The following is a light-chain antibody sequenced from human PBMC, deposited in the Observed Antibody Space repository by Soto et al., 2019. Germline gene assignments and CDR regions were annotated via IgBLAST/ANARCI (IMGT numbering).Light chain of an antibody. V-gene: IGKV1-39*01. Sequence: IQSTQCPATVSATAGDRVTITCRASQSISSWLAWYQQKPGKAPKLLIYDASSLESGVPSRFSGSGSGTDFTLTISSLQPEDFATYYCQQSHSTPPITFGQGTRLEIK. CDR2: DAS. CDR3: QQSHSTPPIT. CDR1: QSISSW. J-gene: IGKJ5*01.